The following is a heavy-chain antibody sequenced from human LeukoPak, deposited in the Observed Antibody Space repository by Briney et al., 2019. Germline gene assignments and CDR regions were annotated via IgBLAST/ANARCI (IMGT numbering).Heavy chain of an antibody. CDR2: ISSSSSTI. CDR3: ARGLKYCSSTSCPELDAFDI. J-gene: IGHJ3*02. CDR1: GFTFSSYS. Sequence: PGGSLRLSCAASGFTFSSYSMNWVRQAPGKGLEWVSYISSSSSTIYYADSVKGRFTISRDNAKNSLYLQMNSLRAEDTAVYYCARGLKYCSSTSCPELDAFDIWGQGTMVTVSS. D-gene: IGHD2-2*01. V-gene: IGHV3-48*01.